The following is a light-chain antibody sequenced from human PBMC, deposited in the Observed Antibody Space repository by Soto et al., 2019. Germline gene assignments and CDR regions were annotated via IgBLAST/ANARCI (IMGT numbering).Light chain of an antibody. CDR1: QSVSSN. V-gene: IGKV3-15*01. J-gene: IGKJ1*01. CDR2: GAS. CDR3: QQYNNWPPWT. Sequence: EIVMTQSPATLSVSPGERATLSCRASQSVSSNLAWYQQKPGQAPRLLIYGASTRATGIPARFSGSGSGTEFTITIRRLQSEDFAVYYCQQYNNWPPWTFGQGTKVEIK.